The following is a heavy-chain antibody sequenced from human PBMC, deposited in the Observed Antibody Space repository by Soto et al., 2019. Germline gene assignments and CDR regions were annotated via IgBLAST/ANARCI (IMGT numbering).Heavy chain of an antibody. CDR1: GFTFSSYA. Sequence: GGSLRLSCAASGFTFSSYAMSWVRQAPGKGLEWVSAISGSGGSTYYADSVKGRFTISRDNAKNSLYLQMNSLRAEDTAVYYCARGGFYAFDIWGQGTMVTVSS. CDR3: ARGGFYAFDI. J-gene: IGHJ3*02. CDR2: ISGSGGST. V-gene: IGHV3-23*01.